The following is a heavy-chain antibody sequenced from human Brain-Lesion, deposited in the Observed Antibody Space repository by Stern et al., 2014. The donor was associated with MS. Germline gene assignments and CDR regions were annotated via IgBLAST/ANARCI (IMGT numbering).Heavy chain of an antibody. CDR2: IFNSCRT. V-gene: IGHV4-61*02. J-gene: IGHJ6*02. D-gene: IGHD2-2*01. CDR3: ARGRVVPGFQYYATDV. Sequence: VQLLESGPGLVKPSQTLSLSCTVSGGSISSGGYYWSWIRPPAGKGLEGIGGIFNSCRTSYTPSLKSRVTISIDTSKNQFSLRLNSMTAADTAVYYCARGRVVPGFQYYATDVWGQGTTVIVSS. CDR1: GGSISSGGYY.